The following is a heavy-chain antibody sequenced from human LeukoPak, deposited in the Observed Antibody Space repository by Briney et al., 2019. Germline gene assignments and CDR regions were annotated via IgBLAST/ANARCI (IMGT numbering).Heavy chain of an antibody. J-gene: IGHJ4*02. Sequence: ASVKVSCKASGYTFTGYYMHWVRQAPGKGLEWVGWINSNTGGTKYAQKFQDRVTVTRDTSINTVHMELSRLRSYDTAVYFCARDVLGYNSSSSDWGQGTLVSVSS. D-gene: IGHD5-24*01. CDR1: GYTFTGYY. CDR2: INSNTGGT. CDR3: ARDVLGYNSSSSD. V-gene: IGHV1-2*02.